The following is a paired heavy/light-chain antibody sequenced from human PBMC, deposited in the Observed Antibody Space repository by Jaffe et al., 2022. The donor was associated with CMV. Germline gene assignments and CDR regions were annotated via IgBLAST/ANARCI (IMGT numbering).Light chain of an antibody. CDR1: QSVSRND. CDR3: QQYGTSVT. V-gene: IGKV3-20*01. CDR2: GAS. J-gene: IGKJ4*01. Sequence: EIVLTQSPGTLSLSPGERATLSCRASQSVSRNDLTWYQQKPGQAPRLLIYGASNRATGIPDRFSGSGSGTDFTLTISSLEPEDFAVYFCQQYGTSVTFGGGTKVEIK.
Heavy chain of an antibody. CDR1: GGTFSTDG. D-gene: IGHD6-13*01. Sequence: QVQLVQSGAEVKKPGSSVKVSCRTSGGTFSTDGLTWVRQAPGQGLEWVGRIIPILNKPNYAQKFLGRVTITADKSTTTAYMELSSLRSEDTAIYFCARVSQTLAPGGDHYYYYMDVWGKGTAVTVSS. J-gene: IGHJ6*03. CDR3: ARVSQTLAPGGDHYYYYMDV. CDR2: IIPILNKP. V-gene: IGHV1-69*09.